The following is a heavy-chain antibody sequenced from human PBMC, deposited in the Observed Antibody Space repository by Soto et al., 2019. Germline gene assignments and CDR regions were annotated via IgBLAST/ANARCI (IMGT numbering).Heavy chain of an antibody. CDR3: ARDLWGYCGTDCYPMDV. CDR2: MYKTGST. D-gene: IGHD2-21*02. Sequence: SETLSLTCTVSGGSISSYYWTWIRQPPGKGLEWIGYMYKTGSTVYNPSFKSRVTISVDTSKNQFSLKLNSVTAADTAVYYCARDLWGYCGTDCYPMDVWAQGTTVTVSS. V-gene: IGHV4-59*01. J-gene: IGHJ6*02. CDR1: GGSISSYY.